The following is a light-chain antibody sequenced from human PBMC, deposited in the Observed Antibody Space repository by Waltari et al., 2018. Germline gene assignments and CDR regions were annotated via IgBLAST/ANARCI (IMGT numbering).Light chain of an antibody. J-gene: IGLJ2*01. V-gene: IGLV2-8*01. CDR1: SSDVGGYDY. CDR3: NSYAGSNTLK. Sequence: QSALTQPPSASGSPGQSVAISCTGTSSDVGGYDYVSWYQQHPGKAPNLMIYDVTKGPVGVPARFSGSKSGNTASRTVSGLQAEDEADYYCNSYAGSNTLKFGGGTKLTVL. CDR2: DVT.